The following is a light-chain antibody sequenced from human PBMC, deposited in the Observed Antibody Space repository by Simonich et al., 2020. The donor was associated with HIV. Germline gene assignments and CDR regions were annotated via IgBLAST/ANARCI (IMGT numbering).Light chain of an antibody. CDR3: SSCTSSSTLV. CDR1: SSDVGGYNF. CDR2: DVS. J-gene: IGLJ2*01. V-gene: IGLV2-14*03. Sequence: QSALTQPASVSGSPGQSITISCTGTSSDVGGYNFVSCYQQHPGKAPKLMIYDVSERPSGVSNRFSGSKSGNTASLTISGLQAEDEADYYCSSCTSSSTLVFGGGTKLTVL.